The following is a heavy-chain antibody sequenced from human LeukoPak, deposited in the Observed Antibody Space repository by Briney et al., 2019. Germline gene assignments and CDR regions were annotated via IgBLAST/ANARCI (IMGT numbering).Heavy chain of an antibody. V-gene: IGHV3-48*02. CDR1: GFIFSGYG. CDR3: ARDSSYAFDI. D-gene: IGHD3-10*01. Sequence: PGGSLRLSCAASGFIFSGYGMNWVRQAPGKGLEWVSYISSSSSTICYADSVKGRFTISRDNAKNSLYLQMNSLSDEDTAVYSCARDSSYAFDIWGQGTMVTVSS. J-gene: IGHJ3*02. CDR2: ISSSSSTI.